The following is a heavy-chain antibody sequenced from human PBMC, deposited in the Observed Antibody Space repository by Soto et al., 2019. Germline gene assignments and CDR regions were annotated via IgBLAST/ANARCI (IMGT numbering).Heavy chain of an antibody. J-gene: IGHJ4*02. Sequence: EVQLVESGGGLVQPGGSLRLSCAVSGFTFSDHYMDWVRQTPEKGLEWVGRSRNKVNSYSTEYAASVKGRFIISRDDSKNSLYLQMNSLKTEDTAVYYCARSGSYVTTEYWGQGTLVNVSS. V-gene: IGHV3-72*01. D-gene: IGHD1-26*01. CDR3: ARSGSYVTTEY. CDR1: GFTFSDHY. CDR2: SRNKVNSYST.